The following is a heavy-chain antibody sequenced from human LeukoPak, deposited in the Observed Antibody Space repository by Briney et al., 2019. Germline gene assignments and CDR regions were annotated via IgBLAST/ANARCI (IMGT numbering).Heavy chain of an antibody. Sequence: SETLSLTCAVYGGSFSGYYWSWIRQPPGKGLEWIGEINHSGSTNYNSSLKSRVTISVDTSKNQFSLKLTSVTAADTAVYYCARSGGYSSPQNYWGQGTLVTVS. V-gene: IGHV4-34*01. CDR1: GGSFSGYY. CDR2: INHSGST. J-gene: IGHJ4*02. CDR3: ARSGGYSSPQNY. D-gene: IGHD6-19*01.